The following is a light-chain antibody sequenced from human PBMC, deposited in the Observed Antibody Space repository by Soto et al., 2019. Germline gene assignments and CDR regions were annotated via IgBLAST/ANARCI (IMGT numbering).Light chain of an antibody. J-gene: IGKJ2*01. V-gene: IGKV1-39*01. CDR2: AAS. CDR3: QQSYSTPYT. CDR1: QSISSY. Sequence: DIQMTQSPSSLSASVGDRVTITCRASQSISSYFNWYQQKPGKAPKLLIYAASSLQSGVPSRFSGSGSGTDFTLTISSLQPEDFPTYYCQQSYSTPYTFGQGTKLEIQ.